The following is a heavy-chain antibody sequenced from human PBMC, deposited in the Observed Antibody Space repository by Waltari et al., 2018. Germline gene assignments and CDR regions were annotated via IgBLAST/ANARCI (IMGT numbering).Heavy chain of an antibody. Sequence: QVQLVQSGAEVKKPGASVKVSCKASGYTFTGYYMHWGRKGTGEGLEWMGWSNPNSGGTNYAQKFQGRVTMTRDTSKNQFSLKLSSVTAADTAVYYCAREGNSEGFDYWGQGTLVTVSS. D-gene: IGHD4-4*01. J-gene: IGHJ4*02. CDR1: GYTFTGYY. V-gene: IGHV1-2*02. CDR2: SNPNSGGT. CDR3: AREGNSEGFDY.